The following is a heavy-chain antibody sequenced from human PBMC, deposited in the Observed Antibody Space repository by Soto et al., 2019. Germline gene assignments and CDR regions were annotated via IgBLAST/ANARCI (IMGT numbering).Heavy chain of an antibody. CDR3: AKGPMVYDKNHGFDP. CDR2: ISGSGGST. CDR1: GFTFSSYG. Sequence: GSLRLSCAASGFTFSSYGMHWVRQAPGKGLEWVSAISGSGGSTYYADSVKGRFTISRDNSKNTLYLQMNSLRAEDTAVYYCAKGPMVYDKNHGFDPWGQGTLVTVSS. D-gene: IGHD2-8*01. V-gene: IGHV3-23*01. J-gene: IGHJ5*02.